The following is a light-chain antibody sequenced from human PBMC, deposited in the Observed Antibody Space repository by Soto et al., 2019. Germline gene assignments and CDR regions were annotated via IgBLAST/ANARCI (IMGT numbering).Light chain of an antibody. CDR3: QQYNSYSPFT. Sequence: EFVLTQSPATLSLSPGETATLSCRASRSVDSHLAWYQHKPGQAPSLLIFEASTRATSVPARFSGSGSGTHFTLTISSLQPDDFATYYCQQYNSYSPFTFGGGTKVDIK. J-gene: IGKJ4*01. V-gene: IGKV3-11*01. CDR1: RSVDSH. CDR2: EAS.